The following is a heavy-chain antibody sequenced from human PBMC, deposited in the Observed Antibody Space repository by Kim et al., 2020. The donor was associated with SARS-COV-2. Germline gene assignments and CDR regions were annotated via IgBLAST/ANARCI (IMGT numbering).Heavy chain of an antibody. CDR2: IKQDGSEK. CDR3: ARERPWTSFSWSEPFDY. Sequence: GGSLRLSCAASGFTFSSYWMSWVRQAPGKGLEWVANIKQDGSEKYYVDSVKGRFTISRDNAKNSLYLQMNSLRAEDTAVYYCARERPWTSFSWSEPFDYWGQGTLVTVSS. D-gene: IGHD6-13*01. J-gene: IGHJ4*02. V-gene: IGHV3-7*01. CDR1: GFTFSSYW.